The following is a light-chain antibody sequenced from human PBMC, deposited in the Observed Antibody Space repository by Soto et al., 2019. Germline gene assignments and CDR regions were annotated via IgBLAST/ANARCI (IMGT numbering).Light chain of an antibody. Sequence: EIVMTQSPATLSVSPGERATLSCRASQSVSSNLAWYQQKPGQAPRLPIYGASTRATGIPARFSGSGSGTDFTLTISSLQSDDFAFYYCQQYNNWPWTFGQRTKVEIK. J-gene: IGKJ1*01. CDR3: QQYNNWPWT. V-gene: IGKV3-15*01. CDR1: QSVSSN. CDR2: GAS.